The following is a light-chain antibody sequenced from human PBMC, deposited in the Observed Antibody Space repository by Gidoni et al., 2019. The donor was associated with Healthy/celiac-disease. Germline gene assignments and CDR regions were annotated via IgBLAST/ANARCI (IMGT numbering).Light chain of an antibody. J-gene: IGKJ1*01. V-gene: IGKV1-5*01. CDR3: QQYNSYSWT. CDR1: QSISSW. Sequence: DLQMTPSPSTLSASVGDRVTITCRASQSISSWLAWYQQKPGKAPKLLIYDASRLESGVPSRFSGSGSGTEFTLTISSLQPDDFATYYCQQYNSYSWTFGQGTKVEIK. CDR2: DAS.